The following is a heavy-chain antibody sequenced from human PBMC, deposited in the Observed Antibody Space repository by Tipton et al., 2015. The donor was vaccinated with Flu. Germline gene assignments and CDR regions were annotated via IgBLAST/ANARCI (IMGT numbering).Heavy chain of an antibody. Sequence: TLSLTCTVFGDSSINFYWNWIRQPPGKGLEWVGYVHHSGSTNSNPSLRSRVTMSIDTSKKQFSLKLSSVTAADTAVYFCARDLGGDTVYYVDQWGQGTLVTVSS. V-gene: IGHV4-59*01. D-gene: IGHD3-10*01. J-gene: IGHJ4*02. CDR3: ARDLGGDTVYYVDQ. CDR1: GDSSINFY. CDR2: VHHSGST.